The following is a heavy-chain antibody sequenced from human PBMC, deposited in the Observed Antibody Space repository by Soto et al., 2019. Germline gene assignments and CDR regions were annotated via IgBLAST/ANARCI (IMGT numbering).Heavy chain of an antibody. CDR2: IIPIFGTA. CDR3: AREGASGSHMGY. CDR1: GGTFSSYA. D-gene: IGHD3-22*01. V-gene: IGHV1-69*01. Sequence: QVQLVQSGAEVKKPGSSVKVSCKASGGTFSSYAISWVRQAPGQGLEWMGGIIPIFGTANYAQKFQGRVTITADESTSTAYMELSSLRAEDRSVYYCAREGASGSHMGYGGQGTLVTVSS. J-gene: IGHJ4*02.